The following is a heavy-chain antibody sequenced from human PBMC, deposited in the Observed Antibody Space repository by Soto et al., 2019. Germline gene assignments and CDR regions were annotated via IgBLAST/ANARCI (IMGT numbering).Heavy chain of an antibody. CDR3: AREDAIFGVVTYGGWFDP. J-gene: IGHJ5*02. Sequence: EVQLVESGGGLVKPGGSLRLSCAASGFTFSSYSMNWVRQAPGKGLEWVSSISSSSSSIYYADSVKGRFTISRDNAKNSLYLKMNSLRAEDTAVYYCAREDAIFGVVTYGGWFDPWGQGTLVTVSS. CDR1: GFTFSSYS. D-gene: IGHD3-3*01. CDR2: ISSSSSSI. V-gene: IGHV3-21*01.